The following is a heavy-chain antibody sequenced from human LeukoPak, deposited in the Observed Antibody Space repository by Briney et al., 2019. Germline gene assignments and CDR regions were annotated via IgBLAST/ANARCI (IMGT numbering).Heavy chain of an antibody. CDR2: IRIDGDTA. V-gene: IGHV3-23*01. CDR3: EKGQELVGGVFDS. D-gene: IGHD2-8*02. J-gene: IGHJ4*02. CDR1: GFTFSSIA. Sequence: GGSLRLSCAPSGFTFSSIAMTWVRQAPGEVLEWVSTIRIDGDTAYHADSVKGRLTISRDNSKTTLYLQMNSQRVEDAAIYYCEKGQELVGGVFDSWGQGTLVTVSS.